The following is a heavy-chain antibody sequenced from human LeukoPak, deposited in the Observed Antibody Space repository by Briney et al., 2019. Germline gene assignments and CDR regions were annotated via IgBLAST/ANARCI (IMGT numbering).Heavy chain of an antibody. Sequence: RGESLKTCCEGSGYRFTSYWITWVRQMPGKGLEWLGRIDPGASYTNYNPSIQGHVSISFDKSISTAYLQWSSLKASDTAMYYCARGAYTYDYWGRGNRDSVSS. J-gene: IGHJ4*02. V-gene: IGHV5-10-1*01. D-gene: IGHD5-18*01. CDR3: ARGAYTYDY. CDR2: IDPGASYT. CDR1: GYRFTSYW.